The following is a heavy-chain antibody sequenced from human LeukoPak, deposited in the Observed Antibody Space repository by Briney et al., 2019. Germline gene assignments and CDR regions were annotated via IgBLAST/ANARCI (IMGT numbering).Heavy chain of an antibody. CDR1: GFTFSSYA. Sequence: PGGSLRLSCAASGFTFSSYAMSWVRQAPGKGLEWVSAISGSGGSTYYADSVKGRFTISRDNSKNTLYLQMNSLRAEDTAVYYCAKEYSSSSGARYYYYMDVWGKGTTVTVSS. D-gene: IGHD6-6*01. CDR3: AKEYSSSSGARYYYYMDV. J-gene: IGHJ6*03. CDR2: ISGSGGST. V-gene: IGHV3-23*01.